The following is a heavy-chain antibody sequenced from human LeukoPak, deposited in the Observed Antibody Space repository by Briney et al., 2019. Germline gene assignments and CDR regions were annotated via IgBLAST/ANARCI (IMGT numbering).Heavy chain of an antibody. V-gene: IGHV3-64*01. CDR2: ISNNGDST. CDR3: AKEEGSGTYAY. D-gene: IGHD1-26*01. Sequence: GGSLRLSCAASGYTFSSYGMHWVRQGPGKGVEYVSGISNNGDSTYYANSVKDRSTISRDNSKNTLYLQMGSLGAEDMAVYYCAKEEGSGTYAYWGRGTLVTVSS. J-gene: IGHJ4*02. CDR1: GYTFSSYG.